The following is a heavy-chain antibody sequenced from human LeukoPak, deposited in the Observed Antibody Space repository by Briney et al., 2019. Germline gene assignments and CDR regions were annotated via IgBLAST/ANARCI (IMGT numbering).Heavy chain of an antibody. CDR2: ISAYNGNT. V-gene: IGHV1-18*01. J-gene: IGHJ5*02. CDR1: GYTFTSYG. CDR3: ARIYPHCSSTSCYSGWFDP. Sequence: ASVKVSCKASGYTFTSYGISWVRQAPGQGLEWMGWISAYNGNTNYAQKLQGRVTMTTDTSTSTAYMELRSLRSDDTAVYYCARIYPHCSSTSCYSGWFDPWGQGTLVTVSS. D-gene: IGHD2-2*01.